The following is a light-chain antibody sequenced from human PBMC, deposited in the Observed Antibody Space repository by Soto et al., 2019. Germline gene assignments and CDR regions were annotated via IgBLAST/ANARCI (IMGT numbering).Light chain of an antibody. CDR2: GPS. V-gene: IGKV3-20*01. Sequence: EIVLTQSPGTLSLSPGERVTLSCRASQSLNGKYLAWYQQKPGQAPRCLIYGPSNRATGIPDRFRGGGSGTVFALTINRLEPEDFAVYYCQQYGHSPITFGQGTRLDIE. CDR3: QQYGHSPIT. J-gene: IGKJ5*01. CDR1: QSLNGKY.